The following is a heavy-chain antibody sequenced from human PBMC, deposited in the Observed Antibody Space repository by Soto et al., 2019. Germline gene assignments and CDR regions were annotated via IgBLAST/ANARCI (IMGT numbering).Heavy chain of an antibody. Sequence: PGESLKISFKGSGYSFTSYLICWVRQMPVKGLEWMGVIYPGVSDTRYSPSFQGQVTISADKSISTAYLPWSSLKASDTAMYYCARYSSSSFSEYDDYGMDVWGQGTTVTVSS. J-gene: IGHJ6*02. CDR2: IYPGVSDT. CDR1: GYSFTSYL. D-gene: IGHD6-6*01. CDR3: ARYSSSSFSEYDDYGMDV. V-gene: IGHV5-51*01.